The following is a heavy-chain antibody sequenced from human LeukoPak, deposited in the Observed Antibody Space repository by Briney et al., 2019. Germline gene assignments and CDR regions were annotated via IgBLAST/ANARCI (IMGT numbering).Heavy chain of an antibody. CDR1: GYTFTNYY. V-gene: IGHV1-46*01. Sequence: GASVKVSCKASGYTFTNYYIHWVRQAPGQGLEWMGVINPSGGSTTYAQKFQGRVTMTRDTSTSSVYMELSSLRFEDTAVYYCARDGSYYGSGSSDYWGQGTLVTVSS. CDR3: ARDGSYYGSGSSDY. D-gene: IGHD3-10*01. J-gene: IGHJ4*02. CDR2: INPSGGST.